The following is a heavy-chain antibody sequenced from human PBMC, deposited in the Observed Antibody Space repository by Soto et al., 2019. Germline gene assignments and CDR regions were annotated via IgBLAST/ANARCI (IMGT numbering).Heavy chain of an antibody. Sequence: SVKGSCQASGGTFSSYAMSWVGQAPGQRVERMGGIIPIFGTANYAQKFQGRVTITADESTSTAYMELSSLRSEDTAVYYCARGPIAMIVVPSYYFDYWGQGTLVTVSS. CDR3: ARGPIAMIVVPSYYFDY. CDR2: IIPIFGTA. D-gene: IGHD3-22*01. CDR1: GGTFSSYA. J-gene: IGHJ4*02. V-gene: IGHV1-69*13.